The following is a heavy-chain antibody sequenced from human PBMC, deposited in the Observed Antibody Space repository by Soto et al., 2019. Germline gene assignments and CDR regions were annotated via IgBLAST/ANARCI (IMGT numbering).Heavy chain of an antibody. CDR2: ISSSSSYI. V-gene: IGHV3-21*01. CDR1: GFTFSSYS. CDR3: ARGVIAVAASFEYFQH. D-gene: IGHD6-19*01. Sequence: PGGSLRLSCAASGFTFSSYSMNWVRQAPGKGLEWVLSISSSSSYIYYADSVKGRFTISRDNAKNSLYLQMNSLRAEDTAVYYCARGVIAVAASFEYFQHWGQGTLVTVS. J-gene: IGHJ1*01.